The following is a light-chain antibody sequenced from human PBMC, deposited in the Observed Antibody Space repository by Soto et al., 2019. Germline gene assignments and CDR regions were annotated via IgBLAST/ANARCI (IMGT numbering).Light chain of an antibody. CDR3: QVWDISTDHVV. V-gene: IGLV3-21*02. CDR2: DDS. CDR1: DIGSKS. Sequence: SYELTQAPSVSVAPGQTARMTCAGNDIGSKSVHWYQKRPGQAPVLVVYDDSDRPSGIPERFSGSNSGSTATLTISRVEAGDEADYFCQVWDISTDHVVFGGGTKLTVL. J-gene: IGLJ2*01.